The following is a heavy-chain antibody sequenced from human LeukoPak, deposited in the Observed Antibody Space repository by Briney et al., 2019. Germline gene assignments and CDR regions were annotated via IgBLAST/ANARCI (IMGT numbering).Heavy chain of an antibody. D-gene: IGHD6-19*01. CDR3: ARDRSSGWDDY. J-gene: IGHJ4*02. CDR2: MWDDGTNE. CDR1: GFKFGIYG. V-gene: IGHV3-33*01. Sequence: GGSLRLSCTASGFKFGIYGMHWVRQAPGKGLEWVAVMWDDGTNENYVDSVKGRFTISRDNGKNTLYLQMNSLRAEDTAVYYCARDRSSGWDDYWGQGTLVTVSS.